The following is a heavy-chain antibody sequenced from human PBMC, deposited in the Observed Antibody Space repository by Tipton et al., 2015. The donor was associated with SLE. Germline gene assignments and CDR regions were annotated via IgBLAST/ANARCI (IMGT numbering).Heavy chain of an antibody. V-gene: IGHV4-59*01. CDR1: GGSINNYY. J-gene: IGHJ4*02. CDR3: ARGTLTGSYGR. Sequence: TLSLTCTVSGGSINNYYWSWIRQPPGKGLEWIGYIYYTGSTHYNPSLKTRVTISVDTSKSQFSLNLRSVTAADTAVYYCARGTLTGSYGRWGQGTLVTVSS. D-gene: IGHD1-26*01. CDR2: IYYTGST.